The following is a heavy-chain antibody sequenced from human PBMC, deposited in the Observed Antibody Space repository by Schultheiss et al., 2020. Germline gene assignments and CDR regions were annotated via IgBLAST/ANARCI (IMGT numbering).Heavy chain of an antibody. CDR2: ISWNSGSI. V-gene: IGHV3-9*01. Sequence: GGSLRLSCVGSGFNFDDYAMHWVRQVPGKGLEWVSGISWNSGSIGYADSVKGRFTISRDNSKNTLYLQMNSLRAEDTAVYYCASWRSWGQGTLVTVSS. D-gene: IGHD3-3*01. J-gene: IGHJ4*02. CDR1: GFNFDDYA. CDR3: ASWRS.